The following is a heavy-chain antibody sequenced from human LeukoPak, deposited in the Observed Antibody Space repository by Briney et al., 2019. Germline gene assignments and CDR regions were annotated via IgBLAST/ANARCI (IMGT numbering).Heavy chain of an antibody. D-gene: IGHD5-24*01. Sequence: GGSLLLSCAASGFTFSNAWMNWVRQAPGKGLEWVGRIKSKSDGGTTDYAAPVKGRFTISRDDSKNTLYLQMNSLRADDTAVYYCAKAWADGYNNFDSWGQGTLVTVSS. CDR1: GFTFSNAW. V-gene: IGHV3-15*07. CDR3: AKAWADGYNNFDS. J-gene: IGHJ4*02. CDR2: IKSKSDGGTT.